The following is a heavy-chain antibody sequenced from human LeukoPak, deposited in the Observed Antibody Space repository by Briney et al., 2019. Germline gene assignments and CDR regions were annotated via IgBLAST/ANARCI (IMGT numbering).Heavy chain of an antibody. CDR2: IYHSGTT. CDR1: GGSISSGGYS. Sequence: SQTLSLTCAVSGGSISSGGYSWSWVRQPPGEGLEWVGYIYHSGTTYHNPSLQSRVTISLDRSKNQFSLKLSSMTAADTAVYYCASGNTGYDRDAFDIWGQGTMVTVSS. V-gene: IGHV4-30-2*01. D-gene: IGHD5-12*01. CDR3: ASGNTGYDRDAFDI. J-gene: IGHJ3*02.